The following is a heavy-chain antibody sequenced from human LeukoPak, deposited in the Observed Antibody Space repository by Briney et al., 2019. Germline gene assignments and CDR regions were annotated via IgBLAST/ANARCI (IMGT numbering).Heavy chain of an antibody. Sequence: GGSLRLSCAASGFIFSNYAMQWLRQAPGMGLEWVAFIRYDGSNTYYADSVKGRFTISRDNSKNTMYLQMNSLNAEDTAVYYCAKDEVVPGYYYTDVWGRGTTVTISS. CDR3: AKDEVVPGYYYTDV. V-gene: IGHV3-30*02. CDR1: GFIFSNYA. D-gene: IGHD2-2*01. J-gene: IGHJ6*03. CDR2: IRYDGSNT.